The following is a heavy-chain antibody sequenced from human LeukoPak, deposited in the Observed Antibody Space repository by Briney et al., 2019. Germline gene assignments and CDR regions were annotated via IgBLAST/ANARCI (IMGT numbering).Heavy chain of an antibody. D-gene: IGHD3-10*01. J-gene: IGHJ4*02. CDR2: INPNSGGT. CDR3: ARVRNGSGSYRPFDY. CDR1: GYTFTGYY. V-gene: IGHV1-2*02. Sequence: ASVKVSCKASGYTFTGYYMHWVRQAPGQGLEWMGWINPNSGGTDYAQKFQGRVTMTRDTSISTAYMELSRLRSDDTAVYYCARVRNGSGSYRPFDYWGQGTLVTVSP.